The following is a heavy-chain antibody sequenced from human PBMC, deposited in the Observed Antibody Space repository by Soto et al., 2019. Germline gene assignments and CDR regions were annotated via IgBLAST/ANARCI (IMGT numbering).Heavy chain of an antibody. CDR3: ERVKLAGRGSFHD. Sequence: SETLSLTCAVSGYSITNGYYWGWIRQPPGKGLEWIGSIYHSGNTYYNPSLKSRVTLSIDTSKNQFSLKLRSVTAADTAMYYCERVKLAGRGSFHDWGHGTLETVS. CDR1: GYSITNGYY. J-gene: IGHJ4*01. V-gene: IGHV4-38-2*01. D-gene: IGHD3-3*02. CDR2: IYHSGNT.